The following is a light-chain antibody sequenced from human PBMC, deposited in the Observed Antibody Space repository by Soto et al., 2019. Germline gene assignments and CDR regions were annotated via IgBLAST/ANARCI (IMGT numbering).Light chain of an antibody. Sequence: DVQMTQSRSSLSAFVGDRVTITCRASQGIAPYLAWFQQKPGKVPKLLIYATSTLQSGVTSRFSGSGSGTDFTLTINSLQPEDVGTYYCQKYNSAPLTFGGGTKVEIK. CDR3: QKYNSAPLT. J-gene: IGKJ4*01. V-gene: IGKV1-27*01. CDR1: QGIAPY. CDR2: ATS.